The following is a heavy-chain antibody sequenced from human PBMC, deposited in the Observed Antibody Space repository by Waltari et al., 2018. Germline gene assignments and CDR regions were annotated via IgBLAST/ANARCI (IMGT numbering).Heavy chain of an antibody. CDR1: GGSISSGGYS. Sequence: QLQLQESGSGLVKPSQTLSLTCAVSGGSISSGGYSWSWIRQPPGKGLEWIGYIQHSGSTYYNPSLQDRGTISGGRFKNPFSLKLSSVTAADTAVYYCGREDCGSYHGSFDIWGQGTMVTVSS. CDR2: IQHSGST. J-gene: IGHJ3*02. CDR3: GREDCGSYHGSFDI. V-gene: IGHV4-30-2*01. D-gene: IGHD1-26*01.